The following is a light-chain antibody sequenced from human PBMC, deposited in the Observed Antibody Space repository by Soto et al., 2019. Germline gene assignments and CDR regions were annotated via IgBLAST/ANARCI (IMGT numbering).Light chain of an antibody. J-gene: IGLJ2*01. CDR3: QSYDSNSVV. V-gene: IGLV6-57*04. CDR2: KND. Sequence: NFMLTQPHSVSESPGKTVTISCTRSSGSIASNHVQWYQQRPGSAPTTVIYKNDQRPSGVPDRFSGSIDSSSNSASLTISGLKTEDEADYCCQSYDSNSVVFGGGTKLTV. CDR1: SGSIASNH.